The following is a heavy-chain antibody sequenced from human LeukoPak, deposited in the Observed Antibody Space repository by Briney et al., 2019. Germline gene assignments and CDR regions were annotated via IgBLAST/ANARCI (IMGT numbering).Heavy chain of an antibody. V-gene: IGHV3-53*01. D-gene: IGHD1-26*01. Sequence: GGSLRLSCAASGFTFSSYSMNWVRQAPGKGLEWVSVFYSGGSTYYADSVKGRFTISRGNSKNTLYLQMNSLRAEDTAVYYCAREKLGYWYFDLWGRGTLVTVSS. CDR2: FYSGGST. J-gene: IGHJ2*01. CDR1: GFTFSSYS. CDR3: AREKLGYWYFDL.